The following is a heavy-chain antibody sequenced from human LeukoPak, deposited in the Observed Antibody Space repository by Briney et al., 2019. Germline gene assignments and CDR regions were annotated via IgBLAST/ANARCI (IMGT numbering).Heavy chain of an antibody. CDR3: ARHLAAATSAFDY. CDR2: ICYSGST. V-gene: IGHV4-59*01. CDR1: GGSITSYC. D-gene: IGHD6-13*01. Sequence: SETLSLTCAVSGGSITSYCCSWIRQPPGKGLEWIGYICYSGSTNYNPSLKSRITISVDPSKNHFSLKVNSVTTADTASYYCARHLAAATSAFDYWGRGTLVTVSS. J-gene: IGHJ4*02.